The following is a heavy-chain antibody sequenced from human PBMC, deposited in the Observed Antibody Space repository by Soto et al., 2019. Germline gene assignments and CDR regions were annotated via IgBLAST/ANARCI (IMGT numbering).Heavy chain of an antibody. CDR3: ARGAGCSNCLCNDGPFDF. D-gene: IGHD2-2*01. CDR2: IKEDGSEK. CDR1: EFNFSDYY. Sequence: EVQLVESGGGLVQPGGSLRLACAASEFNFSDYYMNWVRQAPGKGREWVANIKEDGSEKYYVDSVKGRFTISRDNAKNSLYLQMNSLSAEDTAVYYCARGAGCSNCLCNDGPFDFWGQGTMVTVSS. V-gene: IGHV3-7*01. J-gene: IGHJ3*01.